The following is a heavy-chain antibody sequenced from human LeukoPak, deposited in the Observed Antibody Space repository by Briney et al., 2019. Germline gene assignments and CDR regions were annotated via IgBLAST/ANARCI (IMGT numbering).Heavy chain of an antibody. CDR2: INSDGSST. V-gene: IGHV3-74*01. D-gene: IGHD3-22*01. CDR3: ARDAYYDSRSTELDY. CDR1: GFTFSSYW. J-gene: IGHJ4*02. Sequence: GGSLRLSCAASGFTFSSYWMHWVRQAPGKGLVWVSRINSDGSSTSYADSVKGRFTISRDNAKNTLYLQMNSLRAEDTAVYYCARDAYYDSRSTELDYWGQGTLVTVSS.